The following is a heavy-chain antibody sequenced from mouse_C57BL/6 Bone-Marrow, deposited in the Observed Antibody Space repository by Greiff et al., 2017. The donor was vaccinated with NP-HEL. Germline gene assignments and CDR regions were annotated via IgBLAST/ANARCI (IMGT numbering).Heavy chain of an antibody. CDR1: GYTFTTSP. Sequence: QVQLKQSGAELVKPGASVKMSCKASGYTFTTSPIEWVKQNHGKSLEWIGNFHPYNDDTEYNEKFKNKATLTVEKSSSTVYLELSRLTSDDSSVYYCARGGNYWYYFDYWGQGTTLTVSS. CDR2: FHPYNDDT. V-gene: IGHV1-47*01. CDR3: ARGGNYWYYFDY. J-gene: IGHJ2*01. D-gene: IGHD2-1*01.